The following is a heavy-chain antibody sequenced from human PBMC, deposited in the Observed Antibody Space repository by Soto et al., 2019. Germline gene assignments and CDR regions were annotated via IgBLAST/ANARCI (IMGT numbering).Heavy chain of an antibody. CDR2: INAGNGNT. J-gene: IGHJ4*02. CDR1: GYTFTSYA. V-gene: IGHV1-3*01. CDR3: ARTSGYYFYDY. D-gene: IGHD3-3*01. Sequence: QVQLVQSGAEVKKPGASVKVSCKASGYTFTSYAMHWVRQAPGQRLEWMGWINAGNGNTKYSQKFQGRVTITRDTSASTAYMELSSLGSEETAVYYCARTSGYYFYDYWGQGTLVTVSS.